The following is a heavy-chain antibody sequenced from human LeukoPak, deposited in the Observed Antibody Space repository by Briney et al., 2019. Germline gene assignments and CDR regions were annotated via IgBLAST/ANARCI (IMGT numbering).Heavy chain of an antibody. J-gene: IGHJ4*02. CDR3: ARDSSSSLDY. D-gene: IGHD6-6*01. Sequence: PGRPLSLFCAAWGFTFSSYAVLGLPEATGRGRVGGAVISYDGSNKYYTDSVTGRFTISRDNSKNTLYLQMNSLRAEDTAVYYCARDSSSSLDYWGQGTLVTVSS. V-gene: IGHV3-30*04. CDR1: GFTFSSYA. CDR2: ISYDGSNK.